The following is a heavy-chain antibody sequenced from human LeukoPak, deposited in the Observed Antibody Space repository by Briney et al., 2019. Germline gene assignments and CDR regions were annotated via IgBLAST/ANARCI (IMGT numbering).Heavy chain of an antibody. J-gene: IGHJ5*02. CDR3: AKDLYDNDWYNYFDP. Sequence: GRSLRLSCAASGFTLNTCGMHWVRQAPGKGLEWVAMISHDGNSKQYADFAKGRFTISRDNSKNTLYLEMDSLRTEDTAVYHCAKDLYDNDWYNYFDPWGQGALVTVSS. CDR1: GFTLNTCG. D-gene: IGHD5-24*01. CDR2: ISHDGNSK. V-gene: IGHV3-30*18.